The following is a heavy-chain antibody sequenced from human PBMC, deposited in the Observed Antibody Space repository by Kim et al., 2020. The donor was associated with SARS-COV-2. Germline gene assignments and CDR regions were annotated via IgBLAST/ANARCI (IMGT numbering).Heavy chain of an antibody. V-gene: IGHV4-59*13. J-gene: IGHJ3*02. CDR2: IYYSGMT. CDR1: GGSISSYY. CDR3: GRGGTTKNSFDI. D-gene: IGHD3-16*01. Sequence: SETLSLTCSVSGGSISSYYWSWIRQPPGKQLECIGDIYYSGMTNYNPSLQSRVTISLDTSKNQFSLKLNSVTTADTAVYYCGRGGTTKNSFDIWGQGIMVTVSS.